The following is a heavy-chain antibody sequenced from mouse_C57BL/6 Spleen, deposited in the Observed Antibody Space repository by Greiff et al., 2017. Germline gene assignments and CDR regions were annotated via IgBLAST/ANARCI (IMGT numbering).Heavy chain of an antibody. J-gene: IGHJ1*03. V-gene: IGHV1-15*01. Sequence: VNVVESGAELVRPGASVTLSCKASGYTFTDYEMHWVKQTPVHGLEWIGAIDPETGGTAYNQKFKGKAILTADKSSSTAYMELRSLTSEDSAVYYCTRGDGNYGYFDVWGTGTTVTVSS. CDR3: TRGDGNYGYFDV. CDR2: IDPETGGT. D-gene: IGHD2-1*01. CDR1: GYTFTDYE.